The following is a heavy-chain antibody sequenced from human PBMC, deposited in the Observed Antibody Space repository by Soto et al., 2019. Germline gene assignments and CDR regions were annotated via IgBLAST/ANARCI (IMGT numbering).Heavy chain of an antibody. CDR1: GFTFSSYA. V-gene: IGHV3-30-3*01. D-gene: IGHD2-15*01. Sequence: QVQLVESGGGVVQPGRSLRLSCAASGFTFSSYAMHWVRQAPGKGLEWVAVISYDGSNKYYADSVKGRFTISRDNSKNTLYLQMNSLRAEDTAVYYCARDLSSIVVVVAAISSYYGMDVWGQGTTVTVSS. CDR2: ISYDGSNK. J-gene: IGHJ6*02. CDR3: ARDLSSIVVVVAAISSYYGMDV.